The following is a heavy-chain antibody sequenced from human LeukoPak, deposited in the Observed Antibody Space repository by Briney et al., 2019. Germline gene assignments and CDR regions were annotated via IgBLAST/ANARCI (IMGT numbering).Heavy chain of an antibody. V-gene: IGHV4-39*01. CDR2: IHYSGNT. J-gene: IGHJ5*02. CDR3: ARGRRSSSWRPTYNWFDP. CDR1: GGSTSSSNFY. Sequence: SETLSLTCTVSGGSTSSSNFYWGWIRQPPGMGLEWIGGIHYSGNTYYNPSLKSRVTISIDTSKNQFSLKLSSVTAADTAVYYCARGRRSSSWRPTYNWFDPWGQGTLVTVSS. D-gene: IGHD6-13*01.